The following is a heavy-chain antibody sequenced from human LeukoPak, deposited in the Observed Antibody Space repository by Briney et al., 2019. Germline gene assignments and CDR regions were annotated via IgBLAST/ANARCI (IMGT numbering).Heavy chain of an antibody. CDR1: GLTFRHFW. V-gene: IGHV3-74*01. CDR3: ASSPDTVAATDY. J-gene: IGHJ4*02. CDR2: INPDGSDT. Sequence: PGGPLTLSCTASGLTFRHFWMHWPPHTPEKGLVWVTCINPDGSDTISADSVKGRFTITRDYAKNTLYLHINSLRDEDTAVYYCASSPDTVAATDYWGQGTLVTVSS. D-gene: IGHD4-17*01.